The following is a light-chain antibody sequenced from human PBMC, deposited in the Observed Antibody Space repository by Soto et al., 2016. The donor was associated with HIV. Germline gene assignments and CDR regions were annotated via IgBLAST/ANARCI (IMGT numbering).Light chain of an antibody. Sequence: DIQMTQSPSSLSASLGARVTITCRASQDISNYLAWYQQKPGKVPKLLIYAASTLQSGVPSRFSGSGSGTDFTLTISRLQPEDVASYFCQKYNSAPWTFGQGTKVEIK. CDR3: QKYNSAPWT. CDR2: AAS. V-gene: IGKV1-27*01. J-gene: IGKJ1*01. CDR1: QDISNY.